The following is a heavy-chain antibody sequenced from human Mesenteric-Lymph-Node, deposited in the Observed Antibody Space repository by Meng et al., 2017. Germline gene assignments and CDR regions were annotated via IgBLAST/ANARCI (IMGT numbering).Heavy chain of an antibody. D-gene: IGHD1-14*01. CDR3: ARGKGLTD. J-gene: IGHJ4*02. Sequence: QVQLVQSGAEVKKPGASVKVSCKASGYNFNGYYTHWVRQAPGQGLEWMGRITPYSGATSYAQRFLGRVTMTRDTSISTAYMELRRLSSDDTPVYYCARGKGLTDWGQGTLVTVSS. CDR1: GYNFNGYY. V-gene: IGHV1-2*06. CDR2: ITPYSGAT.